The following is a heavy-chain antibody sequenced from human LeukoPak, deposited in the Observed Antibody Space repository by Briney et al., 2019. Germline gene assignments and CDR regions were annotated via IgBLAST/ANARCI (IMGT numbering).Heavy chain of an antibody. J-gene: IGHJ4*02. V-gene: IGHV4-59*08. CDR2: IYYSGST. Sequence: PSQTLSLTCTVSGGSISSYYCSWIRQPPRKGLWWIVYIYYSGSTNYNPSLKSRVTISVATSKNQFSLKLSSVTAADTAVYYCATCCGYSYANDYWGQGTLVTVSS. CDR3: ATCCGYSYANDY. D-gene: IGHD5-18*01. CDR1: GGSISSYY.